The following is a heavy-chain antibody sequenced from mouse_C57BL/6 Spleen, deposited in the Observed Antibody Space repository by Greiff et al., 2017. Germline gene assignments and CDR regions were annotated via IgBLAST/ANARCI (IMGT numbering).Heavy chain of an antibody. Sequence: EVQGVESGGGLVKPGGSLKLSCAASGFTFSDYGMHWVRQAPEKGLEWVAYISSGSSTIYYAETVKGRFTISRDSAKNTLFLQMTSLRSEDTAMYYCALDGTGAMDYWGQGTSVTVSS. CDR1: GFTFSDYG. CDR2: ISSGSSTI. V-gene: IGHV5-17*01. CDR3: ALDGTGAMDY. J-gene: IGHJ4*01. D-gene: IGHD2-3*01.